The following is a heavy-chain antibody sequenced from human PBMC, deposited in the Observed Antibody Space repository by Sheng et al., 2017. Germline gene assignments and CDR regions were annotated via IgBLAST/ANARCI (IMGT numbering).Heavy chain of an antibody. CDR1: GGSISSSSYY. CDR2: IYYSGNT. J-gene: IGHJ5*02. Sequence: QLQLQESGPGLVKPSETLSLTYTVSGGSISSSSYYWGWIRQPPGKGLEWIGSIYYSGNTYYNPSLKSRVTISVDTSKNQFSLKLSSVTAADTAVYYCARNNWNYWRGWFDPWGQGTLVTVSS. D-gene: IGHD1-7*01. CDR3: ARNNWNYWRGWFDP. V-gene: IGHV4-39*07.